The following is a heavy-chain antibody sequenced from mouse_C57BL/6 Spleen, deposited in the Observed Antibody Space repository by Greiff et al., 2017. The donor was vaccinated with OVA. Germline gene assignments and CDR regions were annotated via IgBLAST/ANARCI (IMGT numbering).Heavy chain of an antibody. J-gene: IGHJ4*01. V-gene: IGHV1-55*01. Sequence: QVQLQQPGAELVKPGASVKMPCKASGYTFTSYCITWVKQRPGQGLEWIGDIYPGSGSTNYNEKFKSKATLTVDTSSSTAYMQLSSLTSEDSAVYYCARGEDYGNYRYYAMDYWGQGTSVTVSS. CDR1: GYTFTSYC. D-gene: IGHD2-1*01. CDR2: IYPGSGST. CDR3: ARGEDYGNYRYYAMDY.